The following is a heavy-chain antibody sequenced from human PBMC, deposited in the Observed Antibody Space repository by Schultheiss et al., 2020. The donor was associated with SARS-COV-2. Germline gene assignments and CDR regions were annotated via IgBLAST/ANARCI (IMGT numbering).Heavy chain of an antibody. CDR3: ARVWNDGGSLDY. Sequence: SETLSLTCAVYGGSFSGYYWSWIRQPPGKGLEWIGEINHSGSTNYNPSLKSRVTISVDTSKNQFSLKLSSVTAADTAVYYCARVWNDGGSLDYWGQGTLVTVSS. CDR2: INHSGST. D-gene: IGHD1-1*01. CDR1: GGSFSGYY. V-gene: IGHV4-34*01. J-gene: IGHJ4*02.